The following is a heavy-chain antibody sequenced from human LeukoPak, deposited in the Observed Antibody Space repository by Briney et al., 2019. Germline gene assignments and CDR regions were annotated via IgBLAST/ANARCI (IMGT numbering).Heavy chain of an antibody. CDR3: AREAPRGYSYGYHYYGMDV. D-gene: IGHD5-18*01. V-gene: IGHV1-69*04. Sequence: SVKVSCKASGGTFSSYAISWVRQAPGQGLEWMGRIIPILGIANYAQKFQGRVTITADKSTSTAYMELSSLRSEDTAVYYCAREAPRGYSYGYHYYGMDVWGQGTTVTVSS. J-gene: IGHJ6*02. CDR2: IIPILGIA. CDR1: GGTFSSYA.